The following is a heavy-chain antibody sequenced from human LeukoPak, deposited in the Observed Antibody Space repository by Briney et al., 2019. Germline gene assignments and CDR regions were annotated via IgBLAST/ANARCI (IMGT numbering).Heavy chain of an antibody. CDR1: GFTFSSYG. CDR3: ARDSATDTAMVNFDY. Sequence: PGRSLRLSCAASGFTFSSYGMHWVCQAPGKGLEWVAVIWYDGSNKYYADSVKGRFTISRDNYKNTLYLQMNSLRAETTAVYYCARDSATDTAMVNFDYWGQGTLVTVSS. J-gene: IGHJ4*02. D-gene: IGHD5-18*01. V-gene: IGHV3-33*01. CDR2: IWYDGSNK.